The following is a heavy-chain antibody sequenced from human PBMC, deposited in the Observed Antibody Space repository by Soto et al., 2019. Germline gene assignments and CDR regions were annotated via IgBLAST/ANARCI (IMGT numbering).Heavy chain of an antibody. Sequence: QVQLVESGGGVVQPGRSLRLSCGASGFTFSRHGMHWVRQAPGKGLEWVSVIWYDGTTTYYADSVKGRFTISRDNSRNTVSLQINSLRVEDTAVYYCARWGDNKAFDYWGQGTLVAVSS. CDR3: ARWGDNKAFDY. CDR1: GFTFSRHG. CDR2: IWYDGTTT. D-gene: IGHD3-10*01. J-gene: IGHJ4*02. V-gene: IGHV3-33*01.